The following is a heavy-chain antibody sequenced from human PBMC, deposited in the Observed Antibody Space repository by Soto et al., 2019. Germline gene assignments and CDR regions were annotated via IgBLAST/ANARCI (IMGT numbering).Heavy chain of an antibody. CDR2: ISAYNGNT. D-gene: IGHD1-7*01. V-gene: IGHV1-18*01. J-gene: IGHJ6*02. Sequence: ASVKVSCKASGYTFTSYGISWVRQAPGQGLEWMGWISAYNGNTNYAQKLQGRVTMTTDTSTSTAYMELRSLRSDDTAVYYCARDALTGTSYYGMDVWGQGTTVTVSS. CDR1: GYTFTSYG. CDR3: ARDALTGTSYYGMDV.